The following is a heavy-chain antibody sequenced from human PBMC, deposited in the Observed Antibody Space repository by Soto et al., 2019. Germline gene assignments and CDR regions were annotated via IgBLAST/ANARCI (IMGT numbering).Heavy chain of an antibody. CDR3: ASQRRDGFFGDY. CDR1: GFTFSTYW. V-gene: IGHV3-7*01. D-gene: IGHD3-16*01. CDR2: IKQDGSEK. Sequence: GSLRLSCVGSGFTFSTYWMTWVRQAPGKGLEWVANIKQDGSEKHYVGSVKGRFTISRDNPKNSLYLQMNSLRAEDTAVYYCASQRRDGFFGDYWGQGTLVTVSS. J-gene: IGHJ4*02.